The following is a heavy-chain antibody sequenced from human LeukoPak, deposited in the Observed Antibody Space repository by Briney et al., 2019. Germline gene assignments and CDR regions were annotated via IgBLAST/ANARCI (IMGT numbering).Heavy chain of an antibody. Sequence: GGSLRLSCAASGFTFSSYWMSWVRQAPGKGLEWVSSISSSSYIYYADSVKGRFTISRDNAKNSLYLQMNSLRAEDTAVYYCARVPYDSSGLIWFDPWGQGTLVTVSS. V-gene: IGHV3-21*01. CDR3: ARVPYDSSGLIWFDP. D-gene: IGHD3-22*01. CDR2: ISSSSYI. CDR1: GFTFSSYW. J-gene: IGHJ5*02.